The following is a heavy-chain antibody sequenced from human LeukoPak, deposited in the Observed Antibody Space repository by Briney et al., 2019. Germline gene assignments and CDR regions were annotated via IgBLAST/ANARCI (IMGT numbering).Heavy chain of an antibody. CDR3: ATELVFGGYSYGYVFDY. CDR2: FDPKDGET. V-gene: IGHV1-24*01. CDR1: GYTLTELS. Sequence: ASVKVSYTVSGYTLTELSMHWVRQAPGKGREWMGGFDPKDGETIYAQKFQGRVAMTEDTSTDTAYMELSSLRSEDTAVYYCATELVFGGYSYGYVFDYWGQGTLVTVSS. D-gene: IGHD5-18*01. J-gene: IGHJ4*02.